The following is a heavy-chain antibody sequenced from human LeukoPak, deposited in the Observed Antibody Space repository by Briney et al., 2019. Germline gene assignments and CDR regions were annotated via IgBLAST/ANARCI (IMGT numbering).Heavy chain of an antibody. D-gene: IGHD3-9*01. J-gene: IGHJ5*02. CDR3: AREIDILTGYGWFDP. Sequence: GASVKVSCKASGYTFTGHYMHWVRQAPGQGLEWMGWINPNSGGTNSAQKFQGRVTMTRDTPISTAYMELSRPRSDDTAVYYCAREIDILTGYGWFDPWGQGTLVTVSS. V-gene: IGHV1-2*02. CDR2: INPNSGGT. CDR1: GYTFTGHY.